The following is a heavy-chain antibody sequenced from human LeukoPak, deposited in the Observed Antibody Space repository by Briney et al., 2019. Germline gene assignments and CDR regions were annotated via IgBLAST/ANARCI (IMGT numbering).Heavy chain of an antibody. CDR1: GFTFSSYA. Sequence: GGSLGLSCSASGFTFSSYAMHWVRQAPGKGLEYVSAISSNGGSTYYADSVKGRFTISRDNSKNTLYLQMSSLRAEDTAVYYCVKELYYYGSGGFDYWGQGTLVTVSS. V-gene: IGHV3-64D*06. J-gene: IGHJ4*02. D-gene: IGHD3-10*01. CDR3: VKELYYYGSGGFDY. CDR2: ISSNGGST.